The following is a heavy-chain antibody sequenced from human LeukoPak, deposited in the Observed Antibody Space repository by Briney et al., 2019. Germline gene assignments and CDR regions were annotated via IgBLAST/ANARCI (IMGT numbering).Heavy chain of an antibody. CDR3: ARHHIMITFGGVIGGIDP. D-gene: IGHD3-16*01. CDR1: GYTFTGYY. J-gene: IGHJ5*02. V-gene: IGHV1-2*02. Sequence: ASVKVSCKASGYTFTGYYMHWVRQAPGQGLEWMGWIDPNSGGTNYAQKFQGRVTMTRDTSISTAYMELSRLRSDDTAVYYCARHHIMITFGGVIGGIDPWGQGTLVTVSS. CDR2: IDPNSGGT.